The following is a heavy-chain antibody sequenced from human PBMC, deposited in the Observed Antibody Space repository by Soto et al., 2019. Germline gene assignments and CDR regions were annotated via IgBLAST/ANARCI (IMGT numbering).Heavy chain of an antibody. CDR1: GLNLIDYD. D-gene: IGHD3-16*01. CDR2: ISGSGNTI. CDR3: ARGRYALDY. J-gene: IGHJ4*02. Sequence: PWVSLRLPYAASGLNLIDYDMSWIRQAPGKGLEWVSHISGSGNTIDYADSVKGRFTISRDNAKNSLYLQMNSLRDDDTAVFYCARGRYALDYWGQGTWVTVSS. V-gene: IGHV3-11*01.